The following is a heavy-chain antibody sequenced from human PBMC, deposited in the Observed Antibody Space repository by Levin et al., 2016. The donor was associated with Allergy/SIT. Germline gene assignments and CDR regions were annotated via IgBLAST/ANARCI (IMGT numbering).Heavy chain of an antibody. V-gene: IGHV5-51*01. CDR1: GYSFTNYW. CDR3: ARRDADYGHFDY. CDR2: IYPADSDT. Sequence: GESLKISCKGSGYSFTNYWIGWVRQMPGKGLEWMGIIYPADSDTRYSPSFQGHVTISADKSLTTAYLQWSSLKASDTAMYYCARRDADYGHFDYWGQGTLVTVSS. J-gene: IGHJ4*02. D-gene: IGHD4-17*01.